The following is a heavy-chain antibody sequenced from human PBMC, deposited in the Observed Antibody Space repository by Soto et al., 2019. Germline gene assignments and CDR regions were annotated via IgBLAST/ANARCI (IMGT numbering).Heavy chain of an antibody. Sequence: GTSVRLTCKASGGTFSSYAISWVRQAPGQGLEWMGGIIPIFGTANYAQKFQGRVTITADESTSTAYMELSSLRSEDTAVYYCARVGRHCSGGSCYSWFDPWGQGTLVTVSS. CDR3: ARVGRHCSGGSCYSWFDP. J-gene: IGHJ5*02. V-gene: IGHV1-69*13. CDR1: GGTFSSYA. CDR2: IIPIFGTA. D-gene: IGHD2-15*01.